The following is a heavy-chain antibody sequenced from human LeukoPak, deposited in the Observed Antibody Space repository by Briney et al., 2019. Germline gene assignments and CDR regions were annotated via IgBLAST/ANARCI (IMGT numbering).Heavy chain of an antibody. CDR2: AHYSGNT. CDR1: DDSIRNFY. CDR3: ARRQRSSWYFDY. J-gene: IGHJ4*02. Sequence: PSETLSLTCTVSDDSIRNFYWSWIRQSPEKGLEWIGFAHYSGNTYYNPSLTSRVTMSLDTSENQFSLKLTSMTAADSAVYYCARRQRSSWYFDYWGQGTQVTVSS. V-gene: IGHV4-59*08. D-gene: IGHD6-13*01.